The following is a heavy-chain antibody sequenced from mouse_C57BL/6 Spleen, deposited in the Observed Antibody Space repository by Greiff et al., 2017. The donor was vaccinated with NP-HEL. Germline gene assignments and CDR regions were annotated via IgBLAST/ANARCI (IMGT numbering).Heavy chain of an antibody. J-gene: IGHJ4*01. CDR1: GYTFTDYY. CDR2: INPYNGGT. CDR3: ARRLSGAMDY. D-gene: IGHD4-1*01. V-gene: IGHV1-19*01. Sequence: EVQLQQSGPVLVKPGASVKMSCKASGYTFTDYYMNWVKQSHGKSLEWIGVINPYNGGTSYNQKFKGKATLTVDKSSSTAYMELNSLTSEDSAVYYCARRLSGAMDYWGQGTSVTVSS.